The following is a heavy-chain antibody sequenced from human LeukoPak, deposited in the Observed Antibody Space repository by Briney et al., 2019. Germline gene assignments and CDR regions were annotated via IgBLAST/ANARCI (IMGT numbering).Heavy chain of an antibody. CDR1: GGSISSSSYY. CDR2: TFYSVST. CDR3: ARSRRDGYNYSWFDL. Sequence: SETLSLTRTVSGGSISSSSYYWGWIRQPPGKGLEWIGYTFYSVSTNYNPSLKSRVTISVDTSKNQFSLKLSSVTAADTAVYYCARSRRDGYNYSWFDLWGQGTLVTVSS. J-gene: IGHJ5*02. D-gene: IGHD5-24*01. V-gene: IGHV4-61*05.